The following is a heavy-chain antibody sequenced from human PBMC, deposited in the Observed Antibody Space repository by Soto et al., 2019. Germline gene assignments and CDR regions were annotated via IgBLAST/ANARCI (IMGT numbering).Heavy chain of an antibody. CDR3: AKRRGAGGHFDY. V-gene: IGHV3-23*01. CDR1: GFTFSSYA. Sequence: GGSLRLSCAASGFTFSSYAMGWVRQGPGKGLEWVAVVSIGGSTHYADSVRGRFTISRDNSKNTLSLQMNSLTAEDTAVYFCAKRRGAGGHFDYRGQGALVTVSS. J-gene: IGHJ4*02. CDR2: VSIGGST. D-gene: IGHD2-15*01.